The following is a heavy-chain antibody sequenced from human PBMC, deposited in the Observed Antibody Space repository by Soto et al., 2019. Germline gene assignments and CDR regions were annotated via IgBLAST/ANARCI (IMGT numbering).Heavy chain of an antibody. CDR3: AKRRGAGGHFDY. V-gene: IGHV3-23*01. CDR1: GFTFSSYA. Sequence: GGSLRLSCAASGFTFSSYAMGWVRQGPGKGLEWVAVVSIGGSTHYADSVRGRFTISRDNSKNTLSLQMNSLTAEDTAVYFCAKRRGAGGHFDYRGQGALVTVSS. J-gene: IGHJ4*02. CDR2: VSIGGST. D-gene: IGHD2-15*01.